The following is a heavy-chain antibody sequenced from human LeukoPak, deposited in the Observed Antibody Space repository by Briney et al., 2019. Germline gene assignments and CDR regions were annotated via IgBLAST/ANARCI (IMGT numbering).Heavy chain of an antibody. J-gene: IGHJ4*02. V-gene: IGHV3-7*01. CDR2: IKQDGSEK. D-gene: IGHD6-13*01. Sequence: QPGGSLRLSCAASGFTFSSYWMSWVRQAPGKGLEWVDNIKQDGSEKYYVDSVKGRFTISRDNAKNSLYLQMNSLRAEDTAVYYCAKISSSWYISDYWGQGTLVTVSS. CDR3: AKISSSWYISDY. CDR1: GFTFSSYW.